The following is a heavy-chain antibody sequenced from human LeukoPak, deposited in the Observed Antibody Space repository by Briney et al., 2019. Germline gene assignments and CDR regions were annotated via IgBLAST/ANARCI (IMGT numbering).Heavy chain of an antibody. Sequence: ASVKVSCKASGGTFSSYAISWVRQAPGQGLEWMGGIIPIFGTANYAQKFQGRVTITADKSTSTAYMELSSLRSEDTAVYYCASRGELRTNWFDPWGQGTLVTVSS. CDR2: IIPIFGTA. D-gene: IGHD1-26*01. CDR1: GGTFSSYA. V-gene: IGHV1-69*06. CDR3: ASRGELRTNWFDP. J-gene: IGHJ5*02.